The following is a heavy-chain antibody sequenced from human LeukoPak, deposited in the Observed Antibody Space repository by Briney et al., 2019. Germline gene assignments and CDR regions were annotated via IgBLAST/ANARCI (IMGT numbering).Heavy chain of an antibody. CDR2: IIPIFGTA. D-gene: IGHD6-19*01. V-gene: IGHV1-69*13. J-gene: IGHJ4*02. Sequence: ASVKVSCKASGYTFTSYAMNWVRQAPGQGLEWMGGIIPIFGTANYAQKFQGRVTITADESTSTAYMELSSLRSEDTAVYYCARSGDSGWYSPWDYWGQGTLVTVSS. CDR3: ARSGDSGWYSPWDY. CDR1: GYTFTSYA.